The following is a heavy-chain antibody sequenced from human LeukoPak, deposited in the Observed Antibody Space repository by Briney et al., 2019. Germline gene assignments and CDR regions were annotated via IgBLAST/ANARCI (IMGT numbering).Heavy chain of an antibody. Sequence: GGSLRLSCAASGFTFSSYWMSWVRQAPGKGLEWVADIKPDGSEKHYADSVKGRFTISRDNAKNSLYLQMNSLRAEDTAVYYCARDQWWQFIAVAITSYFDFWGQGSLVPVSS. CDR3: ARDQWWQFIAVAITSYFDF. CDR1: GFTFSSYW. V-gene: IGHV3-7*01. CDR2: IKPDGSEK. J-gene: IGHJ4*02. D-gene: IGHD6-19*01.